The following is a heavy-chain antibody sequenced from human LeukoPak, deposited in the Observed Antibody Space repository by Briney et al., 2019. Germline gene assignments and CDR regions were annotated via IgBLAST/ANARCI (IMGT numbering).Heavy chain of an antibody. CDR2: ISAYNGNT. D-gene: IGHD3-22*01. CDR3: ARGTTYYYDSSGYYYVFDY. CDR1: GYTFTSYG. J-gene: IGHJ4*02. V-gene: IGHV1-18*01. Sequence: ASVKVSCKASGYTFTSYGISWVRQAPGQGLEWMGWISAYNGNTNYAQKLQGRVTMTTDTSTSTAYMELRSLRSDGTAVYYCARGTTYYYDSSGYYYVFDYWGQGTLVTVSS.